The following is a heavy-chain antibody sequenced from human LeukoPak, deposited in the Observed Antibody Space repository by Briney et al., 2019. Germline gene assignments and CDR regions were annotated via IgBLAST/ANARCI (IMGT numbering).Heavy chain of an antibody. D-gene: IGHD5-12*01. CDR3: ARGVEWHIVATTAFDI. CDR1: GFTFSSYE. Sequence: GGSLRLSCVASGFTFSSYEMNWVRQAPGKGLEWVSYISSSGSTIYYADSVKGRFTISRDNAKNSLYLQMNSLRAEDTAVYYCARGVEWHIVATTAFDIWGQGTMVTVSS. CDR2: ISSSGSTI. V-gene: IGHV3-48*03. J-gene: IGHJ3*02.